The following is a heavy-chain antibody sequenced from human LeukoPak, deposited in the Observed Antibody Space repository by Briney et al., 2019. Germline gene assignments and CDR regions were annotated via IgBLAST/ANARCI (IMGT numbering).Heavy chain of an antibody. D-gene: IGHD1-14*01. CDR3: ARAESMALYFLY. J-gene: IGHJ1*01. CDR2: VSTYNGDT. CDR1: GYTFTDYG. V-gene: IGHV1-18*01. Sequence: GASVKVSCKASGYTFTDYGFIWVRQAPGRGLEWMGWVSTYNGDTDYAKKFQDRVTMTTESSTQTTFMELRNLRSDDTAVYYCARAESMALYFLYWGQGTLVSVSS.